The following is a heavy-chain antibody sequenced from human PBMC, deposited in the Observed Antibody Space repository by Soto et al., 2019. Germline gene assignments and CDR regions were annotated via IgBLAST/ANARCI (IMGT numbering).Heavy chain of an antibody. CDR3: AKDTLGGYYGSGSYYGGVYYFDY. CDR2: ISYDGSNK. CDR1: GFTFSSYG. V-gene: IGHV3-30*18. J-gene: IGHJ4*02. D-gene: IGHD3-10*01. Sequence: QVQLVESGGGVVQPGRSLRLSCAASGFTFSSYGMHWVRQAPGKGLEWVAVISYDGSNKYYADSVKGRFTISRDNSKNTLYLQMNSLRAEDTAVYYCAKDTLGGYYGSGSYYGGVYYFDYWGQGTLVTVSS.